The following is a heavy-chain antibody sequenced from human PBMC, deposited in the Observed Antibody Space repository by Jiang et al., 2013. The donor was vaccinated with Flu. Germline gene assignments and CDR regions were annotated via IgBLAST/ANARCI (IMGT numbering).Heavy chain of an antibody. V-gene: IGHV6-1*01. CDR1: GDSVSSNSAA. J-gene: IGHJ6*02. CDR2: TYYRSEWYH. Sequence: SGSGLVKPSQTLSLTCAISGDSVSSNSAAWHWVRQSPSRGLEWLARTYYRSEWYHAYAESVKSRLTINPDTSKNQFSLHLNSVTPEDTAVYYCTRRAPRYHYYGMDVWGQGTTVTVSS. CDR3: TRRAPRYHYYGMDV.